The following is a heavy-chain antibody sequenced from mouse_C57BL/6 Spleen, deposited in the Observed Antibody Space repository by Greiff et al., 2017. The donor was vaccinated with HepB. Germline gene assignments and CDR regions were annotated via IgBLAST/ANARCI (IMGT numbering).Heavy chain of an antibody. D-gene: IGHD3-2*02. CDR2: IDPSDSYT. CDR1: GYTFTSYW. Sequence: VQLQQPGAELVMPGASVKLSCKASGYTFTSYWMHWVKQRPGQGLEWIGEIDPSDSYTNYNQKFKGKSTLTVDKSSSTAYMQLRSLTSEDSAVYYCARQAPDSSGYLYAMDYWGQGTSVTVSS. J-gene: IGHJ4*01. CDR3: ARQAPDSSGYLYAMDY. V-gene: IGHV1-69*01.